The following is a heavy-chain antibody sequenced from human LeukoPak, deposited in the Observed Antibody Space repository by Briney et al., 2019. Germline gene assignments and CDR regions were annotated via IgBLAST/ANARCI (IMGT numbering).Heavy chain of an antibody. Sequence: SHTLSLTCAVSGGSISSGGYSWSWIRQPPGKGLEWIGYIYHSGSTYYNPSLKSRVTISVDRSKNQFSLKLSSVTAADTAVYYCARAGSGYYNDAFDIWGQGTMVTVSS. CDR3: ARAGSGYYNDAFDI. V-gene: IGHV4-30-2*01. D-gene: IGHD3-22*01. CDR2: IYHSGST. CDR1: GGSISSGGYS. J-gene: IGHJ3*02.